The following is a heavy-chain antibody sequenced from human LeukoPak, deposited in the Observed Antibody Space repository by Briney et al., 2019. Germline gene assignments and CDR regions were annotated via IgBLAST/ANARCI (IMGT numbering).Heavy chain of an antibody. CDR3: ARPVEPDSIGAFDV. D-gene: IGHD2-2*01. J-gene: IGHJ3*01. V-gene: IGHV5-51*01. CDR1: GYSFTSYW. Sequence: PGEPLKISCEGSGYSFTSYWIGWVRQMPGKGLEWMGIIYPGDSDTRYSPSFQGQVTISADKSIRTAYLQWSSLKASDTAMYYCARPVEPDSIGAFDVWGQGTMVTVSS. CDR2: IYPGDSDT.